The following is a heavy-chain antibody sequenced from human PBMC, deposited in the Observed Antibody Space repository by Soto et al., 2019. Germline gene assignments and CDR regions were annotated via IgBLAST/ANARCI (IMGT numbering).Heavy chain of an antibody. V-gene: IGHV4-30-2*01. Sequence: SETLSLTCAVSGGSISSGGYSWSWIRQPPGKGLEWIGYIYHSGSTYYNPSLKSRVTISVDRSKNQLSLKLSSVTAADTVVYYCARHPSDFWFDPWGQGTLVTVSS. CDR3: ARHPSDFWFDP. CDR2: IYHSGST. D-gene: IGHD2-21*02. J-gene: IGHJ5*02. CDR1: GGSISSGGYS.